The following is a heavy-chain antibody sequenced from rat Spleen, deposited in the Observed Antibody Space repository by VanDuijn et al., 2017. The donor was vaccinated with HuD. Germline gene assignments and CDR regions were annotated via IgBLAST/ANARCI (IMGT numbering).Heavy chain of an antibody. CDR2: MKYDGDT. Sequence: QVQLKESGPGLVQPSQTLSLTCTVSGFSLSSYGVIWVRQPPGKGLEWMGRMKYDGDTYYNSVFKSRLSISRDTSKSQVFLRVNSLQTEDTAIYFCTSPFRWFAYWGQGVMVTVSS. J-gene: IGHJ2*01. CDR1: GFSLSSYG. V-gene: IGHV2S30*01. CDR3: TSPFRWFAY.